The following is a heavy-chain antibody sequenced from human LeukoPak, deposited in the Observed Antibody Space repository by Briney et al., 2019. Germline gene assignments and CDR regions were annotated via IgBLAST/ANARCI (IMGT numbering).Heavy chain of an antibody. V-gene: IGHV1-24*01. CDR3: ATDRVTLYSGSYYEFGY. D-gene: IGHD1-26*01. CDR1: GYTLTELS. J-gene: IGHJ4*02. Sequence: ASVKVSCKVSGYTLTELSMHWVRQAPGKGLEWMGVFDPEDGETIYAQKFQGRVTMTEDTSTDTAYMELSSLRSEDTAVYYCATDRVTLYSGSYYEFGYWGQGTLVTVSS. CDR2: FDPEDGET.